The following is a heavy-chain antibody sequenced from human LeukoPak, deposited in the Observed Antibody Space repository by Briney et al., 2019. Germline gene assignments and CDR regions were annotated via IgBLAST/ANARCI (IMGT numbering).Heavy chain of an antibody. D-gene: IGHD2-8*01. J-gene: IGHJ6*02. V-gene: IGHV1-46*01. Sequence: GASVKVSCKASGYNFISYYMHWVRQAPGQGLEWMGIINPSGSSTSYAQKFQDRVTMTRDTSTSTVYMELSSLKSEDTAVYYCAREDVVLVDAVRYYYGMDVWGQGTTVTVSS. CDR3: AREDVVLVDAVRYYYGMDV. CDR2: INPSGSST. CDR1: GYNFISYY.